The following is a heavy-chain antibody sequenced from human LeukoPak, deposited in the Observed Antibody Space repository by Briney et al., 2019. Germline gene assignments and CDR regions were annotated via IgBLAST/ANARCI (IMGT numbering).Heavy chain of an antibody. D-gene: IGHD1-1*01. CDR2: INPVNSDT. CDR1: GYIFTNYW. J-gene: IGHJ5*02. CDR3: VRQDLPECYHSSNCPYTSWFDP. V-gene: IGHV5-51*01. Sequence: GESPKMSCKGSGYIFTNYWIAWVRQMPGKGLEWMGIINPVNSDTTYSPSFRGQVTMSVDKSIESAYLQWSSPEASDTAIYYCVRQDLPECYHSSNCPYTSWFDPWGQGTLVTVSP.